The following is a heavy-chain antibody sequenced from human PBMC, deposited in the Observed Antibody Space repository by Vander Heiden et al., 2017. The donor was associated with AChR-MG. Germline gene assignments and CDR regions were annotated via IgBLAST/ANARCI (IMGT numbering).Heavy chain of an antibody. Sequence: QITLKESGPTLVKPTQTLTLTCTFSGFSLSTRGLGVGWIRQPPGKALEWLALIYWDDNKRYSPSLKRRLTITKDTSKNQVVLTMTNMDPVETATYYCAHRLERMGYSGYEGNAFDYWGQGTLVTVSS. CDR2: IYWDDNK. CDR1: GFSLSTRGLG. D-gene: IGHD5-12*01. J-gene: IGHJ4*02. CDR3: AHRLERMGYSGYEGNAFDY. V-gene: IGHV2-5*02.